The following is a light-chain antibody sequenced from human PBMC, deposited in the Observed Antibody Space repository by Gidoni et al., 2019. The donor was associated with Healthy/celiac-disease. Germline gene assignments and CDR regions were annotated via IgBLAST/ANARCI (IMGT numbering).Light chain of an antibody. CDR2: DDS. V-gene: IGLV3-21*02. CDR3: QVWDSSSDHWV. Sequence: SYVLTQPPSVSVAPGQTARITCGGNNIGSKSVHWYQQKPGQAPVLVVYDDSDRPPGLPERFSGSNSGNTATLTISGVEAGDEADYYCQVWDSSSDHWVFGGGTKLTVL. J-gene: IGLJ3*02. CDR1: NIGSKS.